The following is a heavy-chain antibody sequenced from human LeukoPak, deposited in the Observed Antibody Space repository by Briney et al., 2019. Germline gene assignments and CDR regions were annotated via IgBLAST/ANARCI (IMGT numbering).Heavy chain of an antibody. Sequence: GGSLRLSCAASGFTFSSYWMHWVRQAPGKGLVWVSRINSDGSSTSYADSVKGRFTISRDNAKNTLYLQMNSLRAEDTAVYYRARGPRDYSNYYYYGMDVWGQGTTVTVSS. CDR1: GFTFSSYW. D-gene: IGHD4-11*01. J-gene: IGHJ6*02. V-gene: IGHV3-74*01. CDR2: INSDGSST. CDR3: ARGPRDYSNYYYYGMDV.